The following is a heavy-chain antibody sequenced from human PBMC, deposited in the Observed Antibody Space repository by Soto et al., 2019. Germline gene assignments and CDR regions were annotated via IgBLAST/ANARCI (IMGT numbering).Heavy chain of an antibody. Sequence: QVQLQESGPGLVKPSETLSLTCTVSGGSISSYYWSWIRQPPGKGLEWIGYIYYSGSTNYNPSLKSRVTISVDTSKNQFSLKLSSVTAADTAVYYCARDHSSTLKGNWFDPWGQGTLVTVSS. D-gene: IGHD6-13*01. CDR1: GGSISSYY. J-gene: IGHJ5*02. V-gene: IGHV4-59*01. CDR2: IYYSGST. CDR3: ARDHSSTLKGNWFDP.